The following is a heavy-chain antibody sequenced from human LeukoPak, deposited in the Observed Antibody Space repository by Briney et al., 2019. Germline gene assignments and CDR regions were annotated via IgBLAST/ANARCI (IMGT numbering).Heavy chain of an antibody. CDR3: ARDLNGGGYFDY. Sequence: SETLSLTCTVSGGSISSGGYYWSWIRQPPGKGLEWIGYIYHSGSTYYNPSLKGRVTISVDRSKNQFSLKLTSVTAADTAIYYCARDLNGGGYFDYWGQGTLVTVSS. CDR1: GGSISSGGYY. CDR2: IYHSGST. J-gene: IGHJ4*02. V-gene: IGHV4-30-2*01. D-gene: IGHD2-8*01.